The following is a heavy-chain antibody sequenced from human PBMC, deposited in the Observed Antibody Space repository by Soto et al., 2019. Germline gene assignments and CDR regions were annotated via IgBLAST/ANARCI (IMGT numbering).Heavy chain of an antibody. V-gene: IGHV3-48*01. CDR3: ASFPAFPRKSSSWYVLSSRNYFDY. Sequence: PGGSLRLSCAASGFTFSSYSMNWVRQASGKGLEWVSYISSSSSTIYYADSVKGRFTISRDNAKNSLYLQMNSLRAEDTAVYYCASFPAFPRKSSSWYVLSSRNYFDYWGQGTLVTVSS. CDR1: GFTFSSYS. J-gene: IGHJ4*02. D-gene: IGHD6-13*01. CDR2: ISSSSSTI.